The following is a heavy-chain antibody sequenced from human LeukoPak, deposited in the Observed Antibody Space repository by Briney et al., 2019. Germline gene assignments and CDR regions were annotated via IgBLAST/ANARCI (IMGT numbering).Heavy chain of an antibody. CDR3: ARRGYYDSRGYFDY. Sequence: SETLSLTCTVSGGSISSYYWSWIRQPPGKGLEWIGNIYYSGSTNYNPSLKSRVTISVDTSKNQFSLKLSSVTAADTAVYYCARRGYYDSRGYFDYWGQGTLVTVSS. V-gene: IGHV4-59*01. J-gene: IGHJ4*02. CDR2: IYYSGST. CDR1: GGSISSYY. D-gene: IGHD3-22*01.